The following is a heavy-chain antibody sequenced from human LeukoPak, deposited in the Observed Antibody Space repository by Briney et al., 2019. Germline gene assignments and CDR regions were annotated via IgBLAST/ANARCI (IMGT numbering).Heavy chain of an antibody. CDR2: IYYSGST. CDR3: ARQRYYYDSSGYYGDTYYFDY. CDR1: GGSISSYY. V-gene: IGHV4-59*08. Sequence: SETLSLTCTVSGGSISSYYWGWIRQPPGKGLEWIGYIYYSGSTNYNPSLKSRVTISIDTSKNQFSLNLSSVTAADTAVYYCARQRYYYDSSGYYGDTYYFDYWGQGTLVTVSS. J-gene: IGHJ4*02. D-gene: IGHD3-22*01.